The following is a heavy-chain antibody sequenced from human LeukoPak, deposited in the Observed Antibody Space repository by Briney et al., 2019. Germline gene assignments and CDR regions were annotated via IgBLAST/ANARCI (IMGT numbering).Heavy chain of an antibody. V-gene: IGHV3-7*01. Sequence: GGSLRLSCAASGFTFSSYWMSWVGQAPGKGLEWVANIKQDGSEKYYVDSVKGRFTISRDNDKNSLYLQMNSLRAEDPVVYCCARVSSNDWYRGDYWGQGGLVTVSS. CDR3: ARVSSNDWYRGDY. CDR1: GFTFSSYW. CDR2: IKQDGSEK. D-gene: IGHD6-19*01. J-gene: IGHJ4*02.